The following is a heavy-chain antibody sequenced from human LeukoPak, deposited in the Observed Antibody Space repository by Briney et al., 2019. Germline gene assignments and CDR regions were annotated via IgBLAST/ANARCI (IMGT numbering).Heavy chain of an antibody. CDR2: IYPSDSDN. Sequence: HGASLKISCQGSDSCFATYWIAWLRQMPGKGLERMGIIYPSDSDNSSSTSYQGQVTISADKSIKTAYLQWSSLKASDTAMYYCARPLQGIVGATGFDYWGQGTLVTVSS. J-gene: IGHJ4*02. CDR3: ARPLQGIVGATGFDY. CDR1: DSCFATYW. V-gene: IGHV5-51*01. D-gene: IGHD1-26*01.